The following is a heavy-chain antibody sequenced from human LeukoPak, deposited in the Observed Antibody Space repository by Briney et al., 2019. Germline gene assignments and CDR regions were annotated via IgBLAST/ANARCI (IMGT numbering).Heavy chain of an antibody. CDR1: GFTFNNYG. V-gene: IGHV3-21*01. D-gene: IGHD1-1*01. CDR2: ISGSNSYI. Sequence: GKSLRLSCAASGFTFNNYGMHWVRQAPGKGLEWVSSISGSNSYIFYADSVKGRFTVSRDNAKDSLYLQMNSLRAEDTAVYYCARALTTLTYEGYWGQGTLVTVSS. CDR3: ARALTTLTYEGY. J-gene: IGHJ4*02.